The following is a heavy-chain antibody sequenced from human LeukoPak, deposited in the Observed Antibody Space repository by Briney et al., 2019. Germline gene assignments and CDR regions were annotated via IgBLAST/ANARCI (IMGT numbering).Heavy chain of an antibody. CDR3: ARSFRGYSGYERIDY. J-gene: IGHJ4*02. CDR2: IYPGDSDT. V-gene: IGHV5-51*01. CDR1: GYSFTSYW. Sequence: PGESLKISCKGSGYSFTSYWIGWMRQMPGKGLEWMGIIYPGDSDTRYSPSLQGQVTISADKSISTAYLQWSSLKASDTAMYYCARSFRGYSGYERIDYWGQGTLVTDSS. D-gene: IGHD5-12*01.